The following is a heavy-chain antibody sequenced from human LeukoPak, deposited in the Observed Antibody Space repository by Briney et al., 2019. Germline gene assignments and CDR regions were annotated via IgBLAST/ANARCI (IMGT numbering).Heavy chain of an antibody. CDR1: GYTFTGYY. D-gene: IGHD3-10*01. V-gene: IGHV1-2*02. J-gene: IGHJ5*02. CDR2: INPNSGGT. CDR3: ARVMMVRGVMGRWFDP. Sequence: GASVKVSCKASGYTFTGYYMHWVRQAPGQGLEWMGWINPNSGGTNYAQKFQGRVTMTRDTSISTAYMELSRLRSDDTAVYYCARVMMVRGVMGRWFDPWGQGTLVTVSS.